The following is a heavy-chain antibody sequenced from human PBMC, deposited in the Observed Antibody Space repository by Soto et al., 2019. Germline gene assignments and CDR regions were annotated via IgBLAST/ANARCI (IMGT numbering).Heavy chain of an antibody. V-gene: IGHV3-30*18. CDR1: GFTFSSYG. CDR3: AKEGGYYGSGSYSVGENYYGMDV. CDR2: ISYDGSNK. Sequence: QVQLVESGGGVVQPGRSLRLSCAASGFTFSSYGMHWVRQAPGKGLEWVAVISYDGSNKYYADSVKGRFTISRDNSKNTLYLQRNSLRGEDTAGYYCAKEGGYYGSGSYSVGENYYGMDVWGQGTTVTVSS. J-gene: IGHJ6*02. D-gene: IGHD3-10*01.